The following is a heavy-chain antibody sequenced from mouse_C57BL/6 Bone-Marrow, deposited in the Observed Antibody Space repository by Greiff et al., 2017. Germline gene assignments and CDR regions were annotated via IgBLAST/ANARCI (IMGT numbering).Heavy chain of an antibody. CDR2: IYPRSGNT. J-gene: IGHJ4*01. CDR1: GYTFTSYG. Sequence: QVQLQQSGAELARPGASVKLSCKASGYTFTSYGISGVKQRTGQGLEWIGEIYPRSGNTYYNEKIKGKGTLTADKSSSKAYMELRSLTSEDSAVYFCARSGYYAMDYWGQGTSVTVSS. CDR3: ARSGYYAMDY. V-gene: IGHV1-81*01. D-gene: IGHD3-2*02.